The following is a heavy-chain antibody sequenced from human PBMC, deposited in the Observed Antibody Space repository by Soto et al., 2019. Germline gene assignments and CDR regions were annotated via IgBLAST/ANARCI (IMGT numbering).Heavy chain of an antibody. D-gene: IGHD6-19*01. CDR3: ARHESSGWYFFDY. J-gene: IGHJ4*02. Sequence: SETLSLTCTVSGGSMNSYYWSWVRQPPGKGLEWIGYIYYSGSTKYNPSLKSRLTISVDTSKSQFSLKLRSVTAADTAVYYCARHESSGWYFFDYWGQGALVTVSS. V-gene: IGHV4-59*08. CDR2: IYYSGST. CDR1: GGSMNSYY.